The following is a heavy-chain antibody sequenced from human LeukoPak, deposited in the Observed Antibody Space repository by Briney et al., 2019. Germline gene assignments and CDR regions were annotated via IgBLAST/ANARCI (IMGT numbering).Heavy chain of an antibody. D-gene: IGHD3-3*01. CDR1: GGTFSSYA. CDR3: ARVYQSGYYDFWSGYYAPFDY. CDR2: IIPIFGTA. J-gene: IGHJ4*02. V-gene: IGHV1-69*13. Sequence: EASVKVSCKASGGTFSSYAISWVRQAPGQGLEWMGGIIPIFGTANYAQKFQGRVTITADESTSTAYMELSSLRSEDTAVYYCARVYQSGYYDFWSGYYAPFDYWGQGTLVTVSS.